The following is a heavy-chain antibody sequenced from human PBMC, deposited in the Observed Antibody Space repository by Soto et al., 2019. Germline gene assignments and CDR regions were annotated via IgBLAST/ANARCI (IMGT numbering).Heavy chain of an antibody. J-gene: IGHJ5*02. CDR2: IFSSDEK. Sequence: SGPTLVNPTETLTLTCTVSGFSLSNAGMGASWIRQPPGKALEWLAHIFSSDEKSYRTSLETRLTVSKDTSKSQVVLTMTNMDPLDTATYYCARAVDRAISDIWFDPWGQGTQVTVSS. CDR1: GFSLSNAGMG. V-gene: IGHV2-26*01. D-gene: IGHD5-18*01. CDR3: ARAVDRAISDIWFDP.